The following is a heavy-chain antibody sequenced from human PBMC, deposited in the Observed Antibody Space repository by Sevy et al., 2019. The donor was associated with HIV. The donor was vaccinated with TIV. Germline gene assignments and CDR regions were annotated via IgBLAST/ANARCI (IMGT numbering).Heavy chain of an antibody. Sequence: ASVKVSCKASGYTFTSYGISWVRQAPGQGLEWMGWTSAYNGNTNYAQKLQGRVTMTTDTSTSTADMELRSMRSDDTAVYYCARGRQLGGGETYFDYWGQGTLVTVSS. D-gene: IGHD3-16*01. CDR2: TSAYNGNT. CDR3: ARGRQLGGGETYFDY. CDR1: GYTFTSYG. J-gene: IGHJ4*02. V-gene: IGHV1-18*01.